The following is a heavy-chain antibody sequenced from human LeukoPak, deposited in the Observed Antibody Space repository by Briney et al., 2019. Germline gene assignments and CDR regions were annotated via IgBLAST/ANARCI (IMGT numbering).Heavy chain of an antibody. J-gene: IGHJ4*02. CDR1: GFTFSDYS. CDR2: ISGSSSTI. CDR3: ARGSTYYDSSGQVPFDY. D-gene: IGHD3-22*01. V-gene: IGHV3-48*01. Sequence: GGSLRLSCAASGFTFSDYSMNWVRQAPGKGLEWVSYISGSSSTIYYADSVKGRFTISRDNAKNSLYLQMNSLRAEDTAVYYCARGSTYYDSSGQVPFDYWGQGTLVTVSS.